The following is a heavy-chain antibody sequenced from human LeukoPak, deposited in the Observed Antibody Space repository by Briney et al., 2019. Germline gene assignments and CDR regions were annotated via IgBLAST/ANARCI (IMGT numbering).Heavy chain of an antibody. Sequence: PSETLSLTCAVYGGSFSDYHRTWIRQSPGKRLEWIGQISHSGTTRYNPSFNSRVTMSVDTSKNQFSLKLTSVTAADTAIYYCARGAPGFWGQGTLVTVSS. J-gene: IGHJ4*02. CDR1: GGSFSDYH. CDR3: ARGAPGF. V-gene: IGHV4-34*01. CDR2: ISHSGTT.